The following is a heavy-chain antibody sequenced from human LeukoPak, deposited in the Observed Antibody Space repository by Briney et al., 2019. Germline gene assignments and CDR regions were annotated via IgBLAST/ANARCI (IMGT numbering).Heavy chain of an antibody. CDR2: ISSSGSTI. D-gene: IGHD3-22*01. V-gene: IGHV3-48*03. J-gene: IGHJ4*02. Sequence: GGSLRLSCAASGFTFSSYAMSWVRQAPGKGLEWVSYISSSGSTIYYADSVKGRFTISRDNAKNSLYLQMNSLRAEDTAVYYCARWGNYYYDSSGYYLWGQGTLVTVSS. CDR3: ARWGNYYYDSSGYYL. CDR1: GFTFSSYA.